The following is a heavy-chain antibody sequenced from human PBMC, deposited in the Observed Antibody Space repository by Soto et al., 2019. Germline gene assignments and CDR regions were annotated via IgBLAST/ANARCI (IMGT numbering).Heavy chain of an antibody. V-gene: IGHV4-59*08. CDR1: GGSISSYY. D-gene: IGHD3-10*01. Sequence: QVQLQESGPGLVKPSETLSLTCTVSGGSISSYYWSWIRQPPGRGLEWIGYIYYSGSTNYNPSLRSRVTSSVDPSNNQFSLQLSSVTASDTAVYYCARHTSYYYGSGSYNWFDPWGQGTLVTVSS. CDR3: ARHTSYYYGSGSYNWFDP. CDR2: IYYSGST. J-gene: IGHJ5*02.